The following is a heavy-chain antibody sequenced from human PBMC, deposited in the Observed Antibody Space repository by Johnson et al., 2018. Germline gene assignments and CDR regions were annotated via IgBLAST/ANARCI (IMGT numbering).Heavy chain of an antibody. Sequence: EVQLLESGAEVKKPGESLKISCKASGYSFPSYWIGWVRQMPGKGLEWMGIIYPGVSDTRYSASFQGQVTISADKSISTADLQWGSLKASDTAMYYCAKQVDAAYPAAFDIWGQGTMVTVSS. D-gene: IGHD5-18*01. CDR3: AKQVDAAYPAAFDI. V-gene: IGHV5-51*01. J-gene: IGHJ3*02. CDR2: IYPGVSDT. CDR1: GYSFPSYW.